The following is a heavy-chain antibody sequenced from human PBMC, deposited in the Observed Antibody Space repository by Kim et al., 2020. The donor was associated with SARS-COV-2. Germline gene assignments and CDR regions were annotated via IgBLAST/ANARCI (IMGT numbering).Heavy chain of an antibody. D-gene: IGHD1-26*01. V-gene: IGHV5-10-1*01. CDR3: ARQRGAWEPNYGMDV. J-gene: IGHJ6*02. CDR2: IDPSDSYT. Sequence: GESLKISCKGSGYSFTSYWISWVRQMPGKGLEWMGRIDPSDSYTNYSPSFQGHVTISADKSISTAYLQWSSLKASDTAMYYCARQRGAWEPNYGMDVWGQGTTVTVSS. CDR1: GYSFTSYW.